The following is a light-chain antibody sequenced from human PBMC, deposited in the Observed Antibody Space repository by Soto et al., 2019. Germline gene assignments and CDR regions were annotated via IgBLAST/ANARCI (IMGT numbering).Light chain of an antibody. CDR1: SSNIGAGYD. Sequence: QSVLTQPPSVSGAPGQRVTISCTGTSSNIGAGYDVNWYQHLPGAAPKLLIYGNNKRPSGIPDRFSGSKSGATATLGITGLQTGDAADYYCVTWDSSLSAAVFGGGTKLTVL. CDR3: VTWDSSLSAAV. V-gene: IGLV1-51*01. J-gene: IGLJ2*01. CDR2: GNN.